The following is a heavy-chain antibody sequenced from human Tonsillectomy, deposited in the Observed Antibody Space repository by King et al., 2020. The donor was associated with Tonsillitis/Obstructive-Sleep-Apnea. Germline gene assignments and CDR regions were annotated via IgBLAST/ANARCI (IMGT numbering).Heavy chain of an antibody. D-gene: IGHD6-13*01. CDR1: GFTFSSYA. J-gene: IGHJ3*02. CDR2: ISYDGSNK. Sequence: VQLVESGGGVVQPGRSLRLSCAASGFTFSSYAMHWVRQAPGKGLEWVAVISYDGSNKYYADSVKGRFTISRDNSKNTLYQQMNSLRAEDTAVYYCARDVFSSSWSAFDIWGQGTMVTVSS. CDR3: ARDVFSSSWSAFDI. V-gene: IGHV3-30*01.